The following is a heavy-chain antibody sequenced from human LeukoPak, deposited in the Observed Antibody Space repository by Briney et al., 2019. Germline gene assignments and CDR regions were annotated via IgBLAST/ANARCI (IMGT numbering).Heavy chain of an antibody. Sequence: PGGSLRLSCAGTGSIFSNAWMGWVRQVPGKGLEWVGRMKSIVDGGTTDYAATVKGRFAISRDDSKTTLFLQMHSLKTEDTAVYYCITDKPYRGLRTFDYWGQGTLVTVSS. D-gene: IGHD1-26*01. CDR1: GSIFSNAW. CDR2: MKSIVDGGTT. CDR3: ITDKPYRGLRTFDY. J-gene: IGHJ4*02. V-gene: IGHV3-15*01.